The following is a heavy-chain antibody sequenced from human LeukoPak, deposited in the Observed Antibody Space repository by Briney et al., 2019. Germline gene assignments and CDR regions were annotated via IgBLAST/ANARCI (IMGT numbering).Heavy chain of an antibody. V-gene: IGHV3-48*02. Sequence: PGRSLRLSCAASGFTFSSYSMNWVRQAPGKGLEWVSYISSSSSTIYYADSVKGRFTISRDNAKNSLYLQMNSLRDEDTAVYYCAREQSYDILTGYPSYGMDVWGQGTTVTVSS. J-gene: IGHJ6*02. CDR2: ISSSSSTI. CDR1: GFTFSSYS. CDR3: AREQSYDILTGYPSYGMDV. D-gene: IGHD3-9*01.